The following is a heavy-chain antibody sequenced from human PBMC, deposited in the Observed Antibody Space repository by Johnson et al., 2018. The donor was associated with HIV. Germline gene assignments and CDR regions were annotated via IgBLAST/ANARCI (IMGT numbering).Heavy chain of an antibody. CDR2: ISYDGSNQ. CDR1: GFTFSSCG. CDR3: ARVGRGLGTDDAFDI. J-gene: IGHJ3*02. V-gene: IGHV3-30*03. Sequence: QVQLVESGGGVVQPGRSLRLSCAASGFTFSSCGMHWVRQAPGKGLEWVAVISYDGSNQYYAGSVKGRFTISRANSNNTLYLQMRSLRIDDTAVYYCARVGRGLGTDDAFDIWGQGTMVTVSS. D-gene: IGHD1-14*01.